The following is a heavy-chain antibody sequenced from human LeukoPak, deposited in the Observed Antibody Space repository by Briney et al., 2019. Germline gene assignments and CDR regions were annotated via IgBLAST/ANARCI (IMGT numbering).Heavy chain of an antibody. V-gene: IGHV4-34*01. CDR3: AESTSSGFDY. CDR1: GGSFSGYY. J-gene: IGHJ4*02. D-gene: IGHD3-22*01. Sequence: SETLSLTCAVYGGSFSGYYWSWIRQPPGKGLEWIGEINHSGSTNYNPFLKSRVPISVDTSKNQFSLKLSSVTAADTAVYYCAESTSSGFDYWGQGTLVTVSS. CDR2: INHSGST.